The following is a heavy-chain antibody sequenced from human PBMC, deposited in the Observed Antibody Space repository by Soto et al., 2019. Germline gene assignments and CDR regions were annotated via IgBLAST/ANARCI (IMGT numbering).Heavy chain of an antibody. V-gene: IGHV3-21*01. J-gene: IGHJ3*02. CDR2: ISSSSSYI. D-gene: IGHD4-17*01. CDR1: GFTFSSYS. CDR3: ARDLIYGDYGAFDI. Sequence: EVQLVESGGGLVKPGGSLRLSCAASGFTFSSYSMNWVRQAPGKGLEWVSSISSSSSYIYYADSVKGRFTISRDNAKNSLYLQMNSLRAEDTAVYYCARDLIYGDYGAFDIRGQGTMVTVSS.